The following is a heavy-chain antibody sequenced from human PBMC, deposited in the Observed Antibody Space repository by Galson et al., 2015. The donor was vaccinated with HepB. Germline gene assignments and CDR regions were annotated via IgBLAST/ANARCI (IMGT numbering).Heavy chain of an antibody. CDR2: ISSTSSGI. D-gene: IGHD2-8*01. V-gene: IGHV3-48*02. CDR1: GSSINFYS. CDR3: TRGGSPDAWCSDY. J-gene: IGHJ4*02. Sequence: CAASGSSINFYSMNWVRQAPGKGLEWVAFISSTSSGIDYADSVKGRFTISRDNARNSLYLQMNSLRDEDSGVYYCTRGGSPDAWCSDYWGQGTLVTVSS.